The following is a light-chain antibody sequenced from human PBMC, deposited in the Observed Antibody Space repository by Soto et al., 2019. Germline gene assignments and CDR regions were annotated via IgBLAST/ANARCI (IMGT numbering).Light chain of an antibody. CDR2: GAS. CDR1: QSISNN. CDR3: QQSYRSPLT. V-gene: IGKV1-39*01. Sequence: DIQMTQSPSSLSAAVGDRVTITCRASQSISNNLNWYQQKPGKAPRLLIYGASRLQSGVASRFSGSGSGTNFTLVISSLQPEDFTTYYCQQSYRSPLTFGGGTTVEIK. J-gene: IGKJ4*01.